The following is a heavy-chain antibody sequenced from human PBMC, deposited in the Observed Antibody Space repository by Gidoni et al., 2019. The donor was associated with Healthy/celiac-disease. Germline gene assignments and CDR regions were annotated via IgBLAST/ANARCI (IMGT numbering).Heavy chain of an antibody. CDR1: GGSISRGGSS. V-gene: IGHV4-30-2*01. CDR3: ARGGRGQFDY. Sequence: QLQLQESGSGLVKPSQTLSLTCAVSGGSISRGGSSWSWIRQPPGKGLEWIGYIYQSGSTYYNPSLKSRVTISVDRSKNQFSLKLSSVTAADTAVYYCARGGRGQFDYWGQGTLVTVSS. J-gene: IGHJ4*02. CDR2: IYQSGST.